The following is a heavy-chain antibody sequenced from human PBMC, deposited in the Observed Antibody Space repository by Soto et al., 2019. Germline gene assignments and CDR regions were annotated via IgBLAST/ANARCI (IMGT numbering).Heavy chain of an antibody. D-gene: IGHD3-22*01. J-gene: IGHJ1*01. CDR3: ARPLFPDYYDRSCYGY. Sequence: GESLKISCKGSGYSFTSYWIGWVRQMPGKGLEWMGIIYPGDSDTRYSPSFQGQVTISADKSISTAYLQWSSLKASDTAMYYWARPLFPDYYDRSCYGYWGQGTLVNVSS. V-gene: IGHV5-51*01. CDR1: GYSFTSYW. CDR2: IYPGDSDT.